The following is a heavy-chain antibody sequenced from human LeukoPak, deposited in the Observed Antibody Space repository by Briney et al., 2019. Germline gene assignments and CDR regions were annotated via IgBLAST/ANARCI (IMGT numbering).Heavy chain of an antibody. Sequence: SETLSLTCAVYGGSFSGYYWSWIRQPPGKGLEWIGEINHSGSTNYNPSLKSRVTISVDTSKNQFSLKLSSVTAADTAVYYCARTDALYFRQKQKKNAFDIWGQGTMVTVSS. CDR2: INHSGST. V-gene: IGHV4-34*01. CDR3: ARTDALYFRQKQKKNAFDI. J-gene: IGHJ3*02. D-gene: IGHD2-15*01. CDR1: GGSFSGYY.